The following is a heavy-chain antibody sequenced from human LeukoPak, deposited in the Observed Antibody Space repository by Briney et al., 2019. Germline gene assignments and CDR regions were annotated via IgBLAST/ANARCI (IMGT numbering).Heavy chain of an antibody. V-gene: IGHV4-30-2*01. CDR1: GGSISSGGYY. CDR3: ARVDGYNQYYFDY. D-gene: IGHD5-24*01. Sequence: PSQTLSLTCTVSGGSISSGGYYWSWIRQPPGKGLEWIGEINHSGSTNYNPSLKSRVTISVDTSKNQFSLKLSSVTAADTAVYYCARVDGYNQYYFDYWGQGTLVTVSS. J-gene: IGHJ4*02. CDR2: INHSGST.